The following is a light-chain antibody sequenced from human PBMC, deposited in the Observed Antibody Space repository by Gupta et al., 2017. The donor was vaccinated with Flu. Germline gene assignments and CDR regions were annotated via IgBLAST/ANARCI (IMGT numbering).Light chain of an antibody. CDR2: KAS. CDR3: QQYDTYSRT. J-gene: IGKJ1*01. CDR1: HNISIW. Sequence: DIQMIQSPSTLSASIGDRVTITCRASHNISIWLAWYQQKPGKAPKLLIYKASTLESGVPSRFRGSGSGAESTLTIDSLQSDDFASYYCQQYDTYSRTFGPGTKVDVK. V-gene: IGKV1-5*03.